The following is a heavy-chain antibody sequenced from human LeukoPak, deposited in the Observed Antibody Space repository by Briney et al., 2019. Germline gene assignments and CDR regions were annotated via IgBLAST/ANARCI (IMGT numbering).Heavy chain of an antibody. J-gene: IGHJ4*02. D-gene: IGHD5-18*01. CDR1: GGSISSGSYY. CDR3: ARRDRYSSGQFDH. CDR2: IYTSGST. V-gene: IGHV4-61*02. Sequence: SETLSLTCTVSGGSISSGSYYWSWIRQPAGKGLEWIGRIYTSGSTNYNPSLKSQVTMSVDTSKSQFSLKVNSVTAADTAVYYCARRDRYSSGQFDHWGQGTLVTVSS.